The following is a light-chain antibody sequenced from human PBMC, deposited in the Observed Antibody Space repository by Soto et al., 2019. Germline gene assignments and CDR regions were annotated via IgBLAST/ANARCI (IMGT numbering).Light chain of an antibody. J-gene: IGKJ1*01. CDR3: QQYDGSPRT. CDR1: QSLRSNF. Sequence: EIVLTQSPGTLSVSQGERATLSCTASQSLRSNFLAWYQQKPGQAPRLLIYDASSRAAGIPDRFSGSGSGTDFTLTITRLEPEDFAVYHCQQYDGSPRTFCQGTKVDVK. V-gene: IGKV3-20*01. CDR2: DAS.